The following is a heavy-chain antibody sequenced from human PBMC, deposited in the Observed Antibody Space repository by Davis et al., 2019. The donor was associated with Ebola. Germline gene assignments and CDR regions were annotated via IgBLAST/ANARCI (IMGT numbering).Heavy chain of an antibody. V-gene: IGHV3-9*01. CDR1: GFTFGDYG. Sequence: SLKISCAASGFTFGDYGMHWVRQAPGKGLEWVSGISWNSGNIDYVDSVRGRFTISRDNAKNSLYLQMNSLRAEDTALYYCAKSSYFGYWGQGTLVTVSS. CDR3: AKSSYFGY. J-gene: IGHJ4*02. CDR2: ISWNSGNI. D-gene: IGHD2-8*01.